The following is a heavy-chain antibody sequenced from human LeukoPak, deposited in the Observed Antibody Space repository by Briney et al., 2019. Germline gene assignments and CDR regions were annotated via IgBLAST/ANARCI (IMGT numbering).Heavy chain of an antibody. CDR1: GFTFSNYW. CDR2: IKQDGSER. J-gene: IGHJ4*02. V-gene: IGHV3-7*01. Sequence: GGSLRLSCAASGFTFSNYWMTWVRQAPGKGLEWVANIKQDGSERYYVDSVRGRFAISRDNAKNSVYLQVNSLRVEDTAMYYCVRDTGGSGSYPDYWGQGVLVTVSS. CDR3: VRDTGGSGSYPDY. D-gene: IGHD1-26*01.